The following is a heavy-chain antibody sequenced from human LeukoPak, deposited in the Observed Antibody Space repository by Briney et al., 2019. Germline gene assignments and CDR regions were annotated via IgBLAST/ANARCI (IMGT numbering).Heavy chain of an antibody. CDR1: EFTFSTYA. CDR2: ISRDGLDT. J-gene: IGHJ4*02. D-gene: IGHD6-13*01. V-gene: IGHV3-30*04. Sequence: PGGSLRLSCAASEFTFSTYAMHWVRQAPGKGPEWVAVISRDGLDTYYADSVRGRFTISRDNSMDTLYLQMNSLRAEDTAVYYCARAREQQPTFDYWGQGTLVTVSS. CDR3: ARAREQQPTFDY.